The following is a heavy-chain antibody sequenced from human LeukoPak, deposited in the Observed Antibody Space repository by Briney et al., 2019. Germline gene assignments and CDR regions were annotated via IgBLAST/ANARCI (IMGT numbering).Heavy chain of an antibody. CDR2: ISWNNGPI. J-gene: IGHJ4*02. V-gene: IGHV3-9*01. CDR1: GFSFDDYA. Sequence: PGGSLRLSCAASGFSFDDYAMHWVRQAPGKGLEWVSGISWNNGPIGYADSVKGRFTISRDNAKNSLYLQMNSLRAEDTAVYYCARDLMGIAYRGAFYYWGQGTLVTVSS. D-gene: IGHD6-13*01. CDR3: ARDLMGIAYRGAFYY.